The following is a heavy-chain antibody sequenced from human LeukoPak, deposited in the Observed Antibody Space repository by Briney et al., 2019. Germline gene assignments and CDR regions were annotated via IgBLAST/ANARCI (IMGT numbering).Heavy chain of an antibody. J-gene: IGHJ5*02. V-gene: IGHV1-2*02. D-gene: IGHD2-15*01. CDR3: AVGYCSGGSCYGTYNWFDP. CDR2: INPNSGGT. Sequence: GASVKVSCKASGYTFTGYYMHWVRQAPGQGLEWMGWINPNSGGTNYAQKFQGRVTMTRDTSISTAYMELSRLRSDDTAVYYCAVGYCSGGSCYGTYNWFDPWGQGTLVTVSS. CDR1: GYTFTGYY.